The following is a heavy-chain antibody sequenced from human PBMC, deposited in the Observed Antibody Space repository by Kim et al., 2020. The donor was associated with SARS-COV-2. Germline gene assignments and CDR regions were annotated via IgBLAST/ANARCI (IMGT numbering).Heavy chain of an antibody. V-gene: IGHV3-30*07. CDR3: ARDRLAVAGPQYYYYGMDV. D-gene: IGHD6-19*01. Sequence: GRFTISRDNSKNTLYLQMNSLRAEDTAVYYCARDRLAVAGPQYYYYGMDVWGQGTTVTVSS. J-gene: IGHJ6*02.